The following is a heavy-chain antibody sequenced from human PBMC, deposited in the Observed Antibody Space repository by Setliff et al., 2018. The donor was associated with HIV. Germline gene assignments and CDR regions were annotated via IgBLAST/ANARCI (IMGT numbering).Heavy chain of an antibody. V-gene: IGHV4-4*02. Sequence: SETLSLTCAVSGVSISSRNWWSWVRQPPGKGLEWIGEINYSGNTNYNPSLKTRVTISVDKSKNQFFLNLKSVTAADTAVYFCAREYSGSGINLNPLTWGQGTLVTVSS. CDR2: INYSGNT. CDR3: AREYSGSGINLNPLT. CDR1: GVSISSRNW. D-gene: IGHD3-10*01. J-gene: IGHJ5*02.